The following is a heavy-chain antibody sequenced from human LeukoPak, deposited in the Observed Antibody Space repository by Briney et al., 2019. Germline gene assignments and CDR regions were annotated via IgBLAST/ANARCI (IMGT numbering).Heavy chain of an antibody. CDR1: GFTFNRYS. D-gene: IGHD3-16*01. V-gene: IGHV3-48*01. J-gene: IGHJ4*02. CDR3: ANIPNSFGPDY. Sequence: PGASLRLSCAASGFTFNRYSMNWVRQAPGKGLEWISYISSSGTTIYYADSVQGRFIISRDNARNTLYLQMNSLRVEDTAVYYCANIPNSFGPDYWGQGSLVTVSS. CDR2: ISSSGTTI.